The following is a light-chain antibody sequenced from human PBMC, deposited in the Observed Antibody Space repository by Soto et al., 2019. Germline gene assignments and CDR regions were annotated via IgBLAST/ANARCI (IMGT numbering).Light chain of an antibody. CDR2: AAS. Sequence: DIQLTQSPSFLSASVGDRVTITCRASQDISNYLAWYQQEPGKAPNLLIYAASTLQSGVPSRFSGSGSGTELTLTISSLQPEDFATYYGQQYNSYSLTFGQGTKVDIK. V-gene: IGKV1-9*01. J-gene: IGKJ1*01. CDR3: QQYNSYSLT. CDR1: QDISNY.